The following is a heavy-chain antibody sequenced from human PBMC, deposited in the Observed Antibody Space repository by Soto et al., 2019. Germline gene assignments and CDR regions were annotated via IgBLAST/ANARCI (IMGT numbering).Heavy chain of an antibody. J-gene: IGHJ4*02. CDR1: GGSFSGYY. D-gene: IGHD6-19*01. Sequence: PSETLSLTCAVYGGSFSGYYWSWIRQPPGKGLEWIGEINHSGSTNYNPSLKSRVTISVDTSKNQFSLKLSSVTAADTAAYYCARGRGGSGWFGLDYWGQGTLVTVSS. V-gene: IGHV4-34*01. CDR3: ARGRGGSGWFGLDY. CDR2: INHSGST.